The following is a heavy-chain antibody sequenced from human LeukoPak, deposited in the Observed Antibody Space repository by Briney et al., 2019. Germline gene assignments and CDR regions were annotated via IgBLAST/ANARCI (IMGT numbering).Heavy chain of an antibody. CDR3: ARGAHFGFGELLSVFDY. CDR2: ISSNGGST. D-gene: IGHD3-10*01. V-gene: IGHV3-64*01. Sequence: GSLRLSCAASGFTFSSYAMHWVRQAPGKGLEYVSAISSNGGSTYYANSVKGRFTISRGNSKNTLYLQMGSLRAEDMAVYYCARGAHFGFGELLSVFDYWGQGTLVTVSS. J-gene: IGHJ4*02. CDR1: GFTFSSYA.